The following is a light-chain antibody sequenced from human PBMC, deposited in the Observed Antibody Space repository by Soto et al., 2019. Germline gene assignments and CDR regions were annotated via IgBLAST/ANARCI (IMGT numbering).Light chain of an antibody. CDR1: QSVSSSY. CDR3: QQYGSALLT. J-gene: IGKJ4*01. V-gene: IGKV3-20*01. CDR2: GAS. Sequence: EIVLTQSPGTLSLSPGESATLSCRASQSVSSSYLAWYQQKPGQAPWLLIYGASTRATGIPDRFSGSGSGTDFTLSISRLEPEDFAVYYCQQYGSALLTFGGGTKVEIK.